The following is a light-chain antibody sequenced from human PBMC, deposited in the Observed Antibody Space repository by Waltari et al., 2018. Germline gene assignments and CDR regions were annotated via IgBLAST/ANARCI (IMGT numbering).Light chain of an antibody. CDR3: ASSAGNSNCV. CDR2: EVS. V-gene: IGLV2-8*01. Sequence: QSALTQPPSASGSPGQSVSISCTGTSSDIGAYNYVSWYQKHPGKAPKLMISEVSTRPSGVTARLSCFKSGNSASLTVYGHQAEDESDYHCASSAGNSNCVFGSGTKVTVL. CDR1: SSDIGAYNY. J-gene: IGLJ1*01.